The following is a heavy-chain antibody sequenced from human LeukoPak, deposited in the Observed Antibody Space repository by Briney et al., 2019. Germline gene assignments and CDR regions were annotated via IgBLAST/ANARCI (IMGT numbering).Heavy chain of an antibody. J-gene: IGHJ4*02. CDR1: GFTFSSYA. CDR2: ISGSGGST. CDR3: AKDISGYFLFDY. Sequence: GGSLRLSCAASGFTFSSYAMNWVRQAPGKGLEWVSAISGSGGSTYYADSVKGRFTISRDNSKNTLYLQMNSLRAEDAAVYYCAKDISGYFLFDYWGQGTLVTVSS. D-gene: IGHD3-22*01. V-gene: IGHV3-23*01.